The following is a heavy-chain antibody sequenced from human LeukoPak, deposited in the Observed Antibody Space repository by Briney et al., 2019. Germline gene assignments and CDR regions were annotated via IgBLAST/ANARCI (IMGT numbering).Heavy chain of an antibody. D-gene: IGHD2-21*02. CDR1: GFTFNLYS. J-gene: IGHJ5*02. CDR3: AREVTYCGGDCSGGWFDP. CDR2: ISSSSSII. V-gene: IGHV3-48*01. Sequence: GGSLRLSCAASGFTFNLYSMNWVRQAPGKGLVWVSYISSSSSIIYYADSVKGRFTISRDNAKNSLYLQMNSLRAEDTAVYYCAREVTYCGGDCSGGWFDPWGQGTLVTVSS.